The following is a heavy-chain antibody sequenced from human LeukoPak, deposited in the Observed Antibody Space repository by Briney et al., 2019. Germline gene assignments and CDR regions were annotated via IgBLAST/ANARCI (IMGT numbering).Heavy chain of an antibody. D-gene: IGHD2-2*01. CDR3: ARGDCISTSCSSGHFAY. CDR1: GFTFSDYY. Sequence: GGSLRLSCAASGFTFSDYYMTWIRQAPGKGLEWVSYISSSGTTIYYADSVKGRFTTSRDNAKNSLYLQMNSLRAEDTAVYYCARGDCISTSCSSGHFAYWGQGTLVTVSS. CDR2: ISSSGTTI. J-gene: IGHJ4*02. V-gene: IGHV3-11*01.